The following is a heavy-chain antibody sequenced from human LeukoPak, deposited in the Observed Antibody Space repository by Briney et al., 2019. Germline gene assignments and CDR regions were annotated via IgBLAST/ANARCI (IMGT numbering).Heavy chain of an antibody. Sequence: PSETLSLTCTVSGGSISSHYWSRIRQPPGKGLEWIGYIYYSGSTNYNPSLKSRVTISVDTSKNQFSLKLSSVTAADTAVYYCARHSSSSGWFDPWGQGTLVTVSS. CDR3: ARHSSSSGWFDP. V-gene: IGHV4-59*11. D-gene: IGHD6-6*01. CDR2: IYYSGST. J-gene: IGHJ5*02. CDR1: GGSISSHY.